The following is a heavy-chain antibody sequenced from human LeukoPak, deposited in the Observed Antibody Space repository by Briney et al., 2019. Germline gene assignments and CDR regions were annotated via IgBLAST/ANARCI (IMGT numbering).Heavy chain of an antibody. CDR1: GFTFSSYS. CDR3: AREDYDSSVYYGGVFDY. CDR2: ISSSSTTI. J-gene: IGHJ4*02. D-gene: IGHD3-22*01. Sequence: PGGSLRLSCAASGFTFSSYSMNWVCQAPGKGLEWVSYISSSSTTIYYADSVKGRFTISRDNAKNSLYLQMNSLRAEDTALYYCAREDYDSSVYYGGVFDYWGQGTLVTVSS. V-gene: IGHV3-48*04.